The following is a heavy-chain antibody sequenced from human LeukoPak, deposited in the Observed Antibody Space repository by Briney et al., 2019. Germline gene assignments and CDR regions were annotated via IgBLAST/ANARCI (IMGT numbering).Heavy chain of an antibody. V-gene: IGHV4-30-4*01. J-gene: IGHJ4*02. CDR3: ARDQDGAETFDY. Sequence: SETLSLTCTVSGGSISSGDYYWSWIRQPPGKGLEWIGYIYYSGSTYYNPSLKSRVTMSVDTSKNQFSLKLSSVTAADTAVYYCARDQDGAETFDYWGQGTLVTVSS. D-gene: IGHD1-14*01. CDR2: IYYSGST. CDR1: GGSISSGDYY.